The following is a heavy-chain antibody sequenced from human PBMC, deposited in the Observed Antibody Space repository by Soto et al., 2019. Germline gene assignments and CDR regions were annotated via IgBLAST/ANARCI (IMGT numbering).Heavy chain of an antibody. CDR1: GGTFSSYA. J-gene: IGHJ5*02. CDR3: ARSSNGHGWWVGP. Sequence: QVQLVQSGAEVKKPGSSVKVSCKASGGTFSSYAISGVRQAPGQGLEWMGGIIPIFGTANYAQQFQGRVTITADESTGTAYLELSSLSSEYTAVYYCARSSNGHGWWVGPWGQGTLVNVSS. D-gene: IGHD2-8*01. V-gene: IGHV1-69*01. CDR2: IIPIFGTA.